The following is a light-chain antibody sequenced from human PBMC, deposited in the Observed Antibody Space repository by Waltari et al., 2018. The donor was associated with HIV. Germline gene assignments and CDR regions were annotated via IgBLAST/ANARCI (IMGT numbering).Light chain of an antibody. CDR1: QSLLYGSNNKNY. V-gene: IGKV4-1*01. J-gene: IGKJ2*01. CDR3: QQYYLVPYT. Sequence: DVVITHSPDSLPVSVGEGPTPNCKSTQSLLYGSNNKNYLAWYQQRPGHRPKLLIYWASTRQSGVPDRFSGSGSGTDFSLTISSLQAEDVAVYYCQQYYLVPYTFGQGTKLEIK. CDR2: WAS.